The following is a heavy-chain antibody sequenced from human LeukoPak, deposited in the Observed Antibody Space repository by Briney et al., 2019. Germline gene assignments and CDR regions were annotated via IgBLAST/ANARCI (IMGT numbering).Heavy chain of an antibody. J-gene: IGHJ4*02. V-gene: IGHV3-30*04. Sequence: GGSLRLSCAASGFTFSSYAMHWVRPAPGKGLEWVAVISYDGSNKYYADSVKGRFTISRDNSKNSLYLQMNSLRAEDTAVYYCACAPDTIDYWGQGTLVTVSS. CDR1: GFTFSSYA. CDR3: ACAPDTIDY. CDR2: ISYDGSNK.